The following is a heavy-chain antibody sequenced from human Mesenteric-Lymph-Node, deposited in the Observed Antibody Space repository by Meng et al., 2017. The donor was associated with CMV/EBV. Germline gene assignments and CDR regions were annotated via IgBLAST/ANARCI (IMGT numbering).Heavy chain of an antibody. J-gene: IGHJ4*02. CDR1: GYSFTDSW. CDR3: ARHHGTRLGAARLPFDY. D-gene: IGHD6-6*01. CDR2: TYPGDSDT. Sequence: KVSCKGSGYSFTDSWIAWVRQMPGKGLEWMGVTYPGDSDTRYSPSFQGQVTISADKSISTAYLQWSSLKASDTAMYYCARHHGTRLGAARLPFDYWGQGTLVTVSS. V-gene: IGHV5-51*01.